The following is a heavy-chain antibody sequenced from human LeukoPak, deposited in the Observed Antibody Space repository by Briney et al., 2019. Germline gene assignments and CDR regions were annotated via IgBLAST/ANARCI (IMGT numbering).Heavy chain of an antibody. CDR1: GFSFTAYS. J-gene: IGHJ4*02. V-gene: IGHV3-48*01. CDR3: ARGFDS. Sequence: GGSLRLSCAASGFSFTAYSMNWVRQAPGRGLEWISYIGPGGDIYYADSVTGRFTVSRDTAKNSLYLQMNGLRVEDTAVYYCARGFDSWGQGTLVTVSS. CDR2: IGPGGDI.